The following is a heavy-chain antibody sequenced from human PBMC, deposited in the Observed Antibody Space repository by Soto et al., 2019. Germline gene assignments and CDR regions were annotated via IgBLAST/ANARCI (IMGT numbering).Heavy chain of an antibody. V-gene: IGHV4-38-2*02. CDR3: ARDGDGRMTTNPYYYNGMDV. Sequence: SETLSLTCAVSGYSISSGYYWGWIRQPPGKGLEWIGSIYHSGSTYYNASLKSRVSISLDTSNYQFSLKLSSVTAADTAVYYCARDGDGRMTTNPYYYNGMDVWGPGTTVTVSS. CDR1: GYSISSGYY. D-gene: IGHD4-4*01. CDR2: IYHSGST. J-gene: IGHJ6*02.